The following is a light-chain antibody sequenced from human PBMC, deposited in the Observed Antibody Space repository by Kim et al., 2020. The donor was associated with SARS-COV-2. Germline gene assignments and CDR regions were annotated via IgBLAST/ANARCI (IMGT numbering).Light chain of an antibody. V-gene: IGLV3-1*01. CDR2: QDS. Sequence: VSPGQTAGITCYGDKLGDKYACWYQQKPGQSPVLVIYQDSKRPSGIPERFSGSNSGNTATLTISGTQAMDEADYYCQAWDSSTAVVFGGGTQLTVL. CDR1: KLGDKY. CDR3: QAWDSSTAVV. J-gene: IGLJ2*01.